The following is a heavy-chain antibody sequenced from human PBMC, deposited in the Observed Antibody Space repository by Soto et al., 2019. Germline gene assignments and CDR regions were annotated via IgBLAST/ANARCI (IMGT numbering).Heavy chain of an antibody. V-gene: IGHV3-48*02. Sequence: EVQLVESGGGLVQPGGSLRLSCAASGFIFNSNGMNWVRQSPGKGLEWISYISGLSDVIYYAVSVKGRFTISRDNAKNSLYLQMNGLRDEDTAVYYCVTSEGHLSNWGQGTLVIVSS. J-gene: IGHJ4*02. CDR2: ISGLSDVI. CDR1: GFIFNSNG. CDR3: VTSEGHLSN.